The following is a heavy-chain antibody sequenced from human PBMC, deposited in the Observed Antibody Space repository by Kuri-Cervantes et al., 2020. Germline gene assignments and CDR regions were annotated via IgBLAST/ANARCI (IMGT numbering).Heavy chain of an antibody. Sequence: SCTVSGGSISSGSYYWSWIRQPAGKGLEWIGRIYTSGSTNYNPSLKSRVTISVDTSKNQFSLKLSSVTAADTAVYYCARRDYYFDYWGQGTLVTVSS. V-gene: IGHV4-61*02. CDR1: GGSISSGSYY. CDR2: IYTSGST. CDR3: ARRDYYFDY. J-gene: IGHJ4*02.